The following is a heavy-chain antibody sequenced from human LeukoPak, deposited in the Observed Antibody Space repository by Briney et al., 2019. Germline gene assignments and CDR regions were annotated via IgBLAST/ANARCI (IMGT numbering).Heavy chain of an antibody. CDR1: GYTLTELS. J-gene: IGHJ6*02. CDR2: FDPEDGET. CDR3: VTSYYYGAGTFRFYYYGMDV. D-gene: IGHD3-10*01. V-gene: IGHV1-24*01. Sequence: ASVKASCKVSGYTLTELSMHWVRQAPGKGLEWMGGFDPEDGETIYAQKFQGRVTMTEDTSTDTAYMELSSLRSEDTAVYYCVTSYYYGAGTFRFYYYGMDVWGQGTTVTVSS.